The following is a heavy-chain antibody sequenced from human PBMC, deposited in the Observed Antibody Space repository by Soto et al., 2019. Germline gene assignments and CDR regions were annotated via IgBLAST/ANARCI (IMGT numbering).Heavy chain of an antibody. CDR3: ATTSKGGIAAAVFDY. CDR1: GGSISSSSYY. D-gene: IGHD6-13*01. V-gene: IGHV4-39*01. J-gene: IGHJ4*02. CDR2: IYYSGST. Sequence: SETLSLTCTVSGGSISSSSYYWGWIRQPPGKGLEWIGSIYYSGSTYYNPSLKSRVTISVDTSKNQFSLKLSSVTAADTAVYYCATTSKGGIAAAVFDYWGQGTLVTVSS.